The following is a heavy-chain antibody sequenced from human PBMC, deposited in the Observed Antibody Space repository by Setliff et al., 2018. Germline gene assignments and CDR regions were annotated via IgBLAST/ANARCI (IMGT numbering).Heavy chain of an antibody. Sequence: PSETLSLTCTVSGGSISSYYWSWIRQPAGKGLEWIGHIYIGGSANYNPSLKSRVPMSIDTSRNQFSLKLNSVTAADMAVYYCARAGGHRSSWSVDDYFDYWGQGTLVTVSS. J-gene: IGHJ4*02. V-gene: IGHV4-4*07. D-gene: IGHD6-13*01. CDR2: IYIGGSA. CDR3: ARAGGHRSSWSVDDYFDY. CDR1: GGSISSYY.